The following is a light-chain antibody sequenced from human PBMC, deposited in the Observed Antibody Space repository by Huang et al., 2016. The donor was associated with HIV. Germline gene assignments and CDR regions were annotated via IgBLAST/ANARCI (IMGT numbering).Light chain of an antibody. CDR2: RAT. CDR3: QQYNTYLYT. Sequence: DIQLPQSPSTLSASVGDRVTITCRASQNINTWLARYQQNPGKAPALLIYRATSLQFGVPSRFTGSGSGTVFTLTITSLQPDDLGTYYCQQYNTYLYTFGQGTKLEI. CDR1: QNINTW. V-gene: IGKV1-5*03. J-gene: IGKJ2*01.